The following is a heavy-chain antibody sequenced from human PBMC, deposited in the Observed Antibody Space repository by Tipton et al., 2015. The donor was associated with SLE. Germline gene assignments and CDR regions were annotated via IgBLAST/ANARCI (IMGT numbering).Heavy chain of an antibody. Sequence: TLSLTCTVSGASISRGSYYWSWIRQPPGKGLEWIGYISYSGSTNYNPSLKSRVTISVDTSKNQFSLKLSSVTAADTAVYYCARIGKWLSPPVCDYWGQGTLVTVSS. J-gene: IGHJ4*02. D-gene: IGHD5-12*01. CDR1: GASISRGSYY. V-gene: IGHV4-61*01. CDR2: ISYSGST. CDR3: ARIGKWLSPPVCDY.